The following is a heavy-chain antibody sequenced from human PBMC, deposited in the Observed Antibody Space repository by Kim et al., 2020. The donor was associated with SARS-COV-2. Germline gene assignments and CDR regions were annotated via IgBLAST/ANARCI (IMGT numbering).Heavy chain of an antibody. CDR2: IYYSGST. CDR3: ARHPHLNWNDAPSRGYYYGMDV. D-gene: IGHD1-1*01. J-gene: IGHJ6*02. CDR1: GGSISSSSYY. Sequence: SETLSHTCTVSGGSISSSSYYWGWIRQPPGKGLEWIGSIYYSGSTYYNPSLKSRVTISVDTSKNQFSLKLSSVTAADTAVYYCARHPHLNWNDAPSRGYYYGMDVWGQGTTVTVSS. V-gene: IGHV4-39*01.